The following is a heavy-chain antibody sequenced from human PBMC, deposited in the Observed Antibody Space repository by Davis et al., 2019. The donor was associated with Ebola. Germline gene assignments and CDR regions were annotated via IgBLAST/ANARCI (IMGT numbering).Heavy chain of an antibody. J-gene: IGHJ4*02. Sequence: GESLKISCAASGFTSGDYAMHWVRQAPGKGLEWVSLISWDGRNTAYADSVRDRFSISRDNSRNFLYLQMTGLRAEDTALYYCTAYDSTFRNYWGQGTLVTVSS. CDR3: TAYDSTFRNY. D-gene: IGHD3-22*01. V-gene: IGHV3-43D*03. CDR1: GFTSGDYA. CDR2: ISWDGRNT.